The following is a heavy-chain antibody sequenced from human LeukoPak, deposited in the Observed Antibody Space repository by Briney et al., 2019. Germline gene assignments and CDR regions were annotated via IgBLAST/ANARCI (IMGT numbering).Heavy chain of an antibody. CDR2: MYYSGST. V-gene: IGHV4-59*01. D-gene: IGHD1-26*01. CDR1: GGSISSYD. Sequence: SETLSLTCTVSGGSISSYDWSWMRQPPGKGLEWIGYMYYSGSTNYNPSLKSRVTISVDTSKNQFSLKLSSVTAADTAVYYCPSFYSGRYETGYCDYFNYWGQGTLVTVSS. CDR3: PSFYSGRYETGYCDYFNY. J-gene: IGHJ4*02.